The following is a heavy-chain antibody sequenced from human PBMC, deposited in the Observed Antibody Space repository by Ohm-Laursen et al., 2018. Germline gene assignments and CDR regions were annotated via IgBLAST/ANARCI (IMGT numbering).Heavy chain of an antibody. CDR3: ARGRTVGWSFDL. CDR1: GFTFNAYW. CDR2: ISSSGSSI. J-gene: IGHJ2*01. Sequence: LSLTCAASGFTFNAYWMHWVRQAPGKGLEWVSYISSSGSSIYYADSLKGRFTISRDNAKNSLYLQMNSLRAEDTAVYYCARGRTVGWSFDLWGRGTLVTVSS. D-gene: IGHD1-26*01. V-gene: IGHV3-11*04.